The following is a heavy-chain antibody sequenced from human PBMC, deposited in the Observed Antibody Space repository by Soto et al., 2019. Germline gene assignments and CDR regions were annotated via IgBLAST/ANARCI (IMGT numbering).Heavy chain of an antibody. D-gene: IGHD6-6*01. CDR3: AKFRSARRAAFLNNNWFDP. J-gene: IGHJ5*02. Sequence: PGGSLRLSCAASGFTFSSYAMSWVRQAPGKGLEWVSAISGSGGSTYYADSVKGRFTISRDNSKNTLYLQMNSLRAEDTAVYYCAKFRSARRAAFLNNNWFDPWGQGTLVTVSS. V-gene: IGHV3-23*01. CDR2: ISGSGGST. CDR1: GFTFSSYA.